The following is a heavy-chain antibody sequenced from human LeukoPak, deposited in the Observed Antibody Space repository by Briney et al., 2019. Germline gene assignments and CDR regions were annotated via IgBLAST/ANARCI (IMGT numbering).Heavy chain of an antibody. CDR3: ARAKTTVTTSCYYYGMDV. D-gene: IGHD4-17*01. Sequence: ASVKVSCKASGGTFSSYAISWVRQAPGQGLEWMGRIIPILGIANYAQKFQGRVTITADKSTSTAYMELSSLRAADTAVYFCARAKTTVTTSCYYYGMDVWGQGTTVTVSS. J-gene: IGHJ6*02. CDR1: GGTFSSYA. V-gene: IGHV1-69*04. CDR2: IIPILGIA.